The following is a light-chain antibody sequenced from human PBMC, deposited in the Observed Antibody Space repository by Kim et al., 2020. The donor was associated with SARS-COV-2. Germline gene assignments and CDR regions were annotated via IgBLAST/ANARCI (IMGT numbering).Light chain of an antibody. CDR3: QQYYSDPPT. Sequence: ASTGDTGAITCRASQGISSYLALYQQKPGKAPKLLIYAASTLQSGVSSRFSGSGSGTDFTLTFSCLQSEDFATYYCQQYYSDPPTFGQGTKVEIK. CDR1: QGISSY. CDR2: AAS. V-gene: IGKV1-8*01. J-gene: IGKJ1*01.